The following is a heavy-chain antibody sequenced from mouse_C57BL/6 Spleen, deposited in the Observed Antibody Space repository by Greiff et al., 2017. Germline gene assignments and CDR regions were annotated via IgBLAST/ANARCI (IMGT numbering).Heavy chain of an antibody. Sequence: QVQLQQSGAELVKPGASVKLSCKASGYTFTSYWMHWVKQRPGRGLEWIGRIDPNSGGTKYNEKFKTKATLTVDKTARIAYMQLSRLTSEDSAVYSCARAYSAMEYWGQGTSVTVAS. J-gene: IGHJ4*01. CDR2: IDPNSGGT. V-gene: IGHV1-72*01. CDR3: ARAYSAMEY. CDR1: GYTFTSYW.